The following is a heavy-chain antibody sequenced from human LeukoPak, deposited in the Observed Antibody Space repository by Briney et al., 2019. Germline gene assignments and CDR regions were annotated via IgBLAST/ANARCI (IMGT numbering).Heavy chain of an antibody. J-gene: IGHJ4*02. D-gene: IGHD5-18*01. V-gene: IGHV3-30-3*01. CDR1: GFTFSNYA. CDR2: TSHDEGNT. Sequence: PGGSLRLSCAASGFTFSNYAMHWVRQAPGKGLEWVAATSHDEGNTYYADSVKGRFTISRDNSRNTLYLEVTSLRTDDTAVYYCARGPGLAMGKGYFDYCGQGTLVTVSS. CDR3: ARGPGLAMGKGYFDY.